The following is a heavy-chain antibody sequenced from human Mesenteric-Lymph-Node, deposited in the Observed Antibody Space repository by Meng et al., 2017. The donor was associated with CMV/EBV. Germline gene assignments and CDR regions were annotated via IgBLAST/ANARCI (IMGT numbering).Heavy chain of an antibody. CDR2: HYTGDRT. V-gene: IGHV3-66*02. Sequence: GGSLRLSCAASGFTFSSYAMSWVRQAPGKGLEWVSVHYTGDRTLYADSVKGRFTISRDNSKNTVHLQMSSLRVEDTAIYYCARVDFGGIQYWGQGTLVTVSS. CDR3: ARVDFGGIQY. D-gene: IGHD3/OR15-3a*01. CDR1: GFTFSSYA. J-gene: IGHJ4*02.